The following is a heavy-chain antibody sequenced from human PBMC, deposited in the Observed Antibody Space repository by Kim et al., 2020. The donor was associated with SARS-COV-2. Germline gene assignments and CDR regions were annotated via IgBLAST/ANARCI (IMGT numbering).Heavy chain of an antibody. D-gene: IGHD2-2*01. CDR3: ARAELGYCSSTSCHNWFDP. CDR2: IIPIFGTA. J-gene: IGHJ5*02. V-gene: IGHV1-69*13. CDR1: GGTFSSYA. Sequence: SVKVSCKASGGTFSSYAISWVRQAPGQGLEWMGGIIPIFGTANYAQKFQGRVTITADESTSTAYMELSSLRSEDTAVYYCARAELGYCSSTSCHNWFDPWGQGTLVTVSS.